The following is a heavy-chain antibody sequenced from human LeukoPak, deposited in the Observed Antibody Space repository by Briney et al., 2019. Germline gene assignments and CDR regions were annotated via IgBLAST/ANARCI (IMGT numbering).Heavy chain of an antibody. D-gene: IGHD3-9*01. CDR3: ARDPFDRSSGY. V-gene: IGHV3-66*02. CDR2: IYSGGST. J-gene: IGHJ4*02. CDR1: GFTVSSNY. Sequence: GGSLRLSCAASGFTVSSNYMSWVRQAPGKGLEWVSVIYSGGSTYYADSVKGRFTISRDNSKNTLYLRMNSLRAEDTAVYYCARDPFDRSSGYWGQGTLVTVSS.